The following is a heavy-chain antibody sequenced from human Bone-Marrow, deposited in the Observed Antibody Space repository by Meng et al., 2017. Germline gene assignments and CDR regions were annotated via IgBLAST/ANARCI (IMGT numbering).Heavy chain of an antibody. V-gene: IGHV4-39*01. CDR3: SVGELLPTWFDP. CDR2: FYYSGST. D-gene: IGHD1-26*01. CDR1: GGSISSSSYY. Sequence: QLQLQESGPGLVKPSENLSRTCTVSGGSISSSSYYWGWIRQPPGKGLEWIGSFYYSGSTFSNPSLKNRVTISVDTSKNQFSLKLSSVTAADTAVYYCSVGELLPTWFDPWGQGTLVTVSS. J-gene: IGHJ5*02.